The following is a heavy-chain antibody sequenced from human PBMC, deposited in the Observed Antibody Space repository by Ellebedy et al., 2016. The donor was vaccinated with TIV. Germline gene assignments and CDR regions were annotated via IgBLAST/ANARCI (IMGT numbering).Heavy chain of an antibody. J-gene: IGHJ4*02. Sequence: GGSLRLSCAASGFTFNNYAMHWVRQTPGKGLEWVAVISYDGSNKHYADSVQGRFTISRDNSENTLYLQMNSLRTEDTAVYYCARAVHLAATIDDDWGQGTLVTVSS. CDR1: GFTFNNYA. CDR3: ARAVHLAATIDDD. V-gene: IGHV3-30-3*01. CDR2: ISYDGSNK. D-gene: IGHD3-16*01.